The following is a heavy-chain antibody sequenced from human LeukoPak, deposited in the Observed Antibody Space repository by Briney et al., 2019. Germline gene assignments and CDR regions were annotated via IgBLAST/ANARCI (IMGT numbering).Heavy chain of an antibody. Sequence: GRSLRLSCAASGLTFSSYGMHWVRQAPGKGLEWVAVIWYDGSNKYYADSVKGRFTISRDNSKNTLYLQMNSLRAEDTAVYYCAKDPPYCGGDCYYDYWGQGTLVTVSS. D-gene: IGHD2-21*02. CDR1: GLTFSSYG. CDR2: IWYDGSNK. CDR3: AKDPPYCGGDCYYDY. J-gene: IGHJ4*02. V-gene: IGHV3-33*06.